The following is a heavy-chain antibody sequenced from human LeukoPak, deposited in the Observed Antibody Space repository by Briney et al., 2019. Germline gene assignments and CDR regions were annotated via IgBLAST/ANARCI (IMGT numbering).Heavy chain of an antibody. V-gene: IGHV4-34*01. CDR3: ASWGSNCSSTSCYAGFDY. Sequence: SETLPLTCAVYGGSFSGYYWSWIRQPPGKGLEWIGEINHSGSTNYNPSLKSRVTISVDTSKNQFSLKLSSVTAADTAVYHCASWGSNCSSTSCYAGFDYWGQGTLVTVSS. CDR2: INHSGST. J-gene: IGHJ4*02. CDR1: GGSFSGYY. D-gene: IGHD2-2*01.